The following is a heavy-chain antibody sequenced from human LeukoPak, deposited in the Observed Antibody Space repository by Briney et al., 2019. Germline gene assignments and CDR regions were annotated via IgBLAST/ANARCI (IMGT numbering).Heavy chain of an antibody. CDR2: IYTSGST. J-gene: IGHJ4*02. D-gene: IGHD3-22*01. V-gene: IGHV4-4*07. CDR3: ARESKSYDGSGFYHDY. CDR1: DDSIRNFF. Sequence: PSETLSLTCSVSDDSIRNFFWSWIGQPAGKGLEWIGRIYTSGSTDYNPSLRSRVTMSVDTSRNQFSLKLTSVTAADTAVYYCARESKSYDGSGFYHDYWGQGTLVAVSS.